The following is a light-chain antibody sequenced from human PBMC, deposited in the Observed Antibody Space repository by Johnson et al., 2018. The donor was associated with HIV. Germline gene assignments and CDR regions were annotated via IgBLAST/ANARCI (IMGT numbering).Light chain of an antibody. CDR2: DNN. CDR1: SSNIGNNY. J-gene: IGLJ1*01. Sequence: QSVLTQPPSVSVAPGQKVTISCSGSSSNIGNNYVSWYQQLPGTAPKLLIYDNNKRPSGIPDRFSGSKSGTSATLGITGLQTGDEADYYCGTWDSSLSPFGTGTKVTVL. CDR3: GTWDSSLSP. V-gene: IGLV1-51*01.